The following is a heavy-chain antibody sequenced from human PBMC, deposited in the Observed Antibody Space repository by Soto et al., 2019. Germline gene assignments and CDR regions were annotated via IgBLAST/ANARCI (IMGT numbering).Heavy chain of an antibody. V-gene: IGHV1-58*01. CDR2: IVVGSGNT. D-gene: IGHD3-22*01. CDR3: AALPYYYDSSGDPARDEVGG. J-gene: IGHJ4*02. CDR1: GLTFTSSA. Sequence: KVSCKASGLTFTSSAVQWVRQARGQRLEWIGWIVVGSGNTNYAQKFQERVTITRDMSTSTAYMELSSLRSEDTAVYYCAALPYYYDSSGDPARDEVGGWGQGTLVTVSS.